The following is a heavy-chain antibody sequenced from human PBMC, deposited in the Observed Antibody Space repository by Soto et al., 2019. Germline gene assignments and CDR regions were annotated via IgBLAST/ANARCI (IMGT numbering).Heavy chain of an antibody. D-gene: IGHD1-26*01. J-gene: IGHJ4*02. CDR3: ARGWETVGATNSFAY. Sequence: QVQLVQSGAEVKKPGSSVKVSCKASGGTFSSYAINWVRQAPGHGLEWMGGIIPIFGTAKYAQKFQARVTITADKSPSTVYMEVRSLRSENTAVYYCARGWETVGATNSFAYWGQGTLVTVSS. V-gene: IGHV1-69*06. CDR1: GGTFSSYA. CDR2: IIPIFGTA.